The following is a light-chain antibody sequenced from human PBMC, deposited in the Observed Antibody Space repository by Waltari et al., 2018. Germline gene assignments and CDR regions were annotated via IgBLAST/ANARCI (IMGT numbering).Light chain of an antibody. CDR2: GNS. Sequence: QSVLTQPPSVSGAPGQRVTISCTGSSSNIGAGSGVHWYQQLPGTAPKLLIYGNSNRPSGVPDRFSGSKSGTSASLAITGLQAEDEADYYCQSYDSSLSGYVFGTGTKVTVL. V-gene: IGLV1-40*01. J-gene: IGLJ1*01. CDR3: QSYDSSLSGYV. CDR1: SSNIGAGSG.